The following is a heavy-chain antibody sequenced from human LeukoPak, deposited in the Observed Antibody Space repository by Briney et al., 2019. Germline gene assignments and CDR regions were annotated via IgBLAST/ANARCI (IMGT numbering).Heavy chain of an antibody. V-gene: IGHV4-39*01. D-gene: IGHD2-2*01. J-gene: IGHJ3*02. Sequence: PSETLSLTCIVSGGSISSSSYYWGWIRQPPGKGLEWIGSIYYSGSTYYNPSLKSRVTISVDTSKNQFSLKLSSVTAADTAVYYCARAVVPAAMLKGGAFDIWGQGTMVTVSS. CDR1: GGSISSSSYY. CDR2: IYYSGST. CDR3: ARAVVPAAMLKGGAFDI.